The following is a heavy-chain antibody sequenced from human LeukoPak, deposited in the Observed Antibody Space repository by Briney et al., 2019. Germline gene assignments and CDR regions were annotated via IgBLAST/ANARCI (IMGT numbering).Heavy chain of an antibody. J-gene: IGHJ3*02. CDR2: ISSSSSYI. CDR3: ARVYGFSDAFDI. CDR1: GFTFSSYS. V-gene: IGHV3-21*01. Sequence: GGSLRLSCAASGFTFSSYSMNWVRQAPGKGLEWVSSISSSSSYIYYADSVKGRFTISRDNAKNSLYLQMNSLRAEDTAVYYCARVYGFSDAFDIWGQGTMVTVSS. D-gene: IGHD2-8*01.